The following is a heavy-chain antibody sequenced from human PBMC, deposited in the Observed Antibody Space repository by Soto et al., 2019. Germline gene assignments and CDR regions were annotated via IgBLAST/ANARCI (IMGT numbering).Heavy chain of an antibody. D-gene: IGHD4-17*01. Sequence: QVQLQQWGAGLLKPSETLSLTCAVYGGSFSGYYWSWIRQPPGKGLEWIGEVNHSGSTNYNPSLNSRVSTSVDTSKNHFSLKLSSVTAADTAVYYCARHNPDYGGNSLDYWGQGTLVTVSS. V-gene: IGHV4-34*01. CDR3: ARHNPDYGGNSLDY. CDR1: GGSFSGYY. CDR2: VNHSGST. J-gene: IGHJ4*02.